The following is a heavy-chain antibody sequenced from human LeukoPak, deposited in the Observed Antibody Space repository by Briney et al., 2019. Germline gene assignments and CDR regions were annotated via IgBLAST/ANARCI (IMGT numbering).Heavy chain of an antibody. CDR1: GGTFSSYA. J-gene: IGHJ6*02. Sequence: SVKVSSKASGGTFSSYAISWVRQAPGQGLEWMGGIIPIFGTANYAQKFQGRVTITADESTSTAYMELSSLRSEDTAVYYCARAAEQYYYYYGMDVWGQGTTVTVFS. CDR2: IIPIFGTA. CDR3: ARAAEQYYYYYGMDV. V-gene: IGHV1-69*13.